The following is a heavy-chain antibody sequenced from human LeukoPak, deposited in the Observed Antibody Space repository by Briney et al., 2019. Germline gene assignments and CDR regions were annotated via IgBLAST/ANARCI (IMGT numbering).Heavy chain of an antibody. CDR1: GGSVRGSF. CDR2: ITHGGST. CDR3: AKHEYGSTSAAFDS. D-gene: IGHD6-6*01. V-gene: IGHV4-34*01. J-gene: IGHJ3*01. Sequence: PSETLSLTCTVHGGSVRGSFWDWIRQTPGKGLEYIGEITHGGSTTYNPSLKSRVTISLDESKSQFSLIMLSVTAADKAMYYCAKHEYGSTSAAFDSWGQGTMVVVSS.